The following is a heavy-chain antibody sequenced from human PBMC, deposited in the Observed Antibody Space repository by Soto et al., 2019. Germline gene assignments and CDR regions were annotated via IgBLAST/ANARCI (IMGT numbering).Heavy chain of an antibody. D-gene: IGHD2-2*01. Sequence: QVQLQESGPGLVKPSETLSLTCTVSGGSISSYYWSWIRQPPGKGLEWIGYIYYSGCTNYNPSLKSRVTISVDTSKTQFSLKLSSVTAADTAVYYCARHGLGSDIVVVPAAIKEWYYYYYMDVWGKGTTVTVSS. CDR3: ARHGLGSDIVVVPAAIKEWYYYYYMDV. V-gene: IGHV4-59*08. J-gene: IGHJ6*03. CDR2: IYYSGCT. CDR1: GGSISSYY.